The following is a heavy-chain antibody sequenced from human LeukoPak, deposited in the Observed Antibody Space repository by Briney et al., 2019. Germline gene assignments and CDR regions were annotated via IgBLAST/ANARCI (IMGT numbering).Heavy chain of an antibody. J-gene: IGHJ4*02. V-gene: IGHV4-59*01. CDR3: SGSYFPVGVVEADY. Sequence: TSETLSLTCTVSGGSISSYYWSWIRQPPGKGLEWIGYIYYSGSTNYNPSLKSRVTISVDTSKNQFSLKLSSVTAADTAVYYCSGSYFPVGVVEADYWGQGTLVTVSS. CDR2: IYYSGST. D-gene: IGHD1-26*01. CDR1: GGSISSYY.